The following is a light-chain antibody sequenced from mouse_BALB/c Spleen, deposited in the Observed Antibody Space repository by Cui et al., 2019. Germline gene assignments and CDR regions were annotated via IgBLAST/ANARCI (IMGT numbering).Light chain of an antibody. J-gene: IGKJ5*01. CDR2: DTS. Sequence: QIVLTQSPAIMSASPGEKVTMTCSASSSVSYMYWYQQKPVASPRLLIYDTSNLASGVPVRFSGSGSGTSYSLTISRMEAEDAATYYCQQWSSYPLTFGAGTKLELK. V-gene: IGKV4-55*01. CDR1: SSVSY. CDR3: QQWSSYPLT.